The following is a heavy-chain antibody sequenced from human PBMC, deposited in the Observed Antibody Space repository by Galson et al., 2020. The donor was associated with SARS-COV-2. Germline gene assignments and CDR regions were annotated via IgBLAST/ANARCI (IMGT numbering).Heavy chain of an antibody. J-gene: IGHJ3*02. CDR2: IYYSGST. Sequence: ASETLSLTCTVSGGTISSSTYYWGWNRQPPGKGLEWIAIIYYSGSTHYAPSLKSRVTISRDTTKNQFSLKLNSVTAADTAVYYCARIGHTLDMWGQGTMVTVSS. CDR1: GGTISSSTYY. V-gene: IGHV4-39*07. CDR3: ARIGHTLDM.